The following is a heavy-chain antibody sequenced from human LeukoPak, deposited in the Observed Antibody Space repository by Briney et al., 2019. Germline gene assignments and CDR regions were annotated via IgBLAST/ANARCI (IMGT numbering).Heavy chain of an antibody. CDR2: IYYSGST. Sequence: TLSLTCTVSGGSISSGDYYWSWIRQPPGKGLEWIGYIYYSGSTYYNPSLKSRVTISVDTSKNQFSLKLSSVTAADTAVYYCAGTTVVTQMAFDIWGQGTMVTVSS. CDR1: GGSISSGDYY. CDR3: AGTTVVTQMAFDI. J-gene: IGHJ3*02. V-gene: IGHV4-30-4*08. D-gene: IGHD4-23*01.